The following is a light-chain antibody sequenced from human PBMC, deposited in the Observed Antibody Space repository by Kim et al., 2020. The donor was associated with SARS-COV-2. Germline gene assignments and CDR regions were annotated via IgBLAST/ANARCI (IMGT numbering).Light chain of an antibody. CDR1: SGPVTDGHY. J-gene: IGLJ3*02. CDR2: DTR. CDR3: WLSHNGGRV. V-gene: IGLV7-46*01. Sequence: PGGTSTFPPGSASGPVTDGHYPYWFQQKPCQALRTLMYDTRNRYAWTPARFSGSLLGGKAALTLSGAQPEDEADYYCWLSHNGGRVFGGGTQLTVL.